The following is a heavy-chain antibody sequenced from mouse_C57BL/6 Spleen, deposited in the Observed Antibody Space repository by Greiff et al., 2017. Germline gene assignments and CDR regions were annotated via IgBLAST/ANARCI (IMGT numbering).Heavy chain of an antibody. CDR2: IDPANGNT. V-gene: IGHV14-3*01. Sequence: VQLKQSVAELVRPGASVKLSCTASGFNIKNTYMHWVKQRPEQGLEWIGRIDPANGNTKYAPKFQGKATITADTSSNTAYLQHSSLTSEDTAIYYRALCDESDEAWIDYWGQGTLVTVSA. CDR1: GFNIKNTY. CDR3: ALCDESDEAWIDY. J-gene: IGHJ3*01.